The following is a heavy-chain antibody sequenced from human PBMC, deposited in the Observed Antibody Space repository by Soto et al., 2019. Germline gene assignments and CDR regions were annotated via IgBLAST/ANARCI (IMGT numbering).Heavy chain of an antibody. D-gene: IGHD4-4*01. V-gene: IGHV3-23*01. J-gene: IGHJ4*02. Sequence: PGGSLRLSCAASGFTFSSYAMSWVRQAPGQGLEWVSAISGSGGSTYYADSVKGRFTISRDNSKNTLYLQMNSLRAEDTAVYYCEKDINDYSNLFDYWGQGTLVTVSS. CDR3: EKDINDYSNLFDY. CDR2: ISGSGGST. CDR1: GFTFSSYA.